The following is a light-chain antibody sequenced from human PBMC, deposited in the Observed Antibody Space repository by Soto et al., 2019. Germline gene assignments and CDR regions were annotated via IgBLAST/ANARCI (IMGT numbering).Light chain of an antibody. J-gene: IGLJ3*02. CDR3: SSYTSSSTWV. Sequence: QSALTQPASVSGSPGQSITISWTGTDSDVGGYNYVSWYQQHPGKAPKLMIYEVSNRPSGVSNRFSGSKSGNTASLTISGLQAEDEADYYCSSYTSSSTWVFGGGTKLTAL. CDR2: EVS. CDR1: DSDVGGYNY. V-gene: IGLV2-14*01.